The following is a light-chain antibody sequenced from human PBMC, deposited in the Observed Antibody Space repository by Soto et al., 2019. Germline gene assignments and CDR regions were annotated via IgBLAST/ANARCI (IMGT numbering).Light chain of an antibody. V-gene: IGKV1-39*01. CDR1: QHVATY. J-gene: IGKJ1*01. Sequence: DIHVTQSPSSLSASVGDRVTLTCRTSQHVATYLNWYQQKSVRAPTLLIYSSSGLQPGVSPRFSGSGSGTDFPLTISRLQSEDFATYFCQQTYSVPPTFGQGTTVDFK. CDR3: QQTYSVPPT. CDR2: SSS.